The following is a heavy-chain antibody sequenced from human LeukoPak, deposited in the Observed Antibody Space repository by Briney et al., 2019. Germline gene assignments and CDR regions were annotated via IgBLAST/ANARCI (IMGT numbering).Heavy chain of an antibody. V-gene: IGHV4-59*08. CDR2: IYYSGST. CDR3: ASGRSSSWYIPNFDY. D-gene: IGHD6-13*01. Sequence: SETLSLTCTVSGGSISSYYWSWIRQPPGKGLEWIGYIYYSGSTNYNPSLKSRVTISVDTSKNQFSLKLSSVTAADTAVYYCASGRSSSWYIPNFDYWGQGTLVTVSS. J-gene: IGHJ4*02. CDR1: GGSISSYY.